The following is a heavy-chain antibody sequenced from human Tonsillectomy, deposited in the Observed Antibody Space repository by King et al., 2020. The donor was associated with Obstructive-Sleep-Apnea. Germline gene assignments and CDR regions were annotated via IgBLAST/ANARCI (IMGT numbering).Heavy chain of an antibody. CDR2: IGGIGGST. D-gene: IGHD1-26*01. CDR3: AKVDWDSPLDY. Sequence: VQLVESGGGLVQPGGSLRVSCAASGFTFSSYAMAWVRQAPGKGLQWVSTIGGIGGSTYYADSVKGRFTISRDNSKNTVYLEMNSLRAEETAVYYCAKVDWDSPLDYWGQGTLVTVSS. V-gene: IGHV3-23*04. CDR1: GFTFSSYA. J-gene: IGHJ4*02.